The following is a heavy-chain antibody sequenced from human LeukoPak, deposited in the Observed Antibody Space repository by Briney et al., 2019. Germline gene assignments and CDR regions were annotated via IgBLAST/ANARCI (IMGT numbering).Heavy chain of an antibody. CDR2: IYPADSDS. V-gene: IGHV5-51*01. CDR1: GYSFATYW. CDR3: ARTVGGYGVDV. Sequence: GESLKISCKGSGYSFATYWIGWVRQMPGEGLEWMGIIYPADSDSRYSPSFQGQVTVSADKSISTAYLQWRSLKASDTAMYYCARTVGGYGVDVWGQGTTVTVSS. J-gene: IGHJ6*02. D-gene: IGHD2-15*01.